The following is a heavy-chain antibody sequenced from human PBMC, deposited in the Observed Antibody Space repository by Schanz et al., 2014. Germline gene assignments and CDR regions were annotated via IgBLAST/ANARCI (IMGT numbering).Heavy chain of an antibody. V-gene: IGHV1-18*01. Sequence: QVQLVQSGAEVKKPGASVKVSCKASGYTFTSYGISWVRQAPGQGLEWMGWISVYNHNKEYDQKFQGRVTMTTDTSTSTAYMALTDLRSDDTAVYYCARDRRFFDRDDLYYFDSWGQGILXTVSS. J-gene: IGHJ4*02. D-gene: IGHD3-3*01. CDR3: ARDRRFFDRDDLYYFDS. CDR1: GYTFTSYG. CDR2: ISVYNHNK.